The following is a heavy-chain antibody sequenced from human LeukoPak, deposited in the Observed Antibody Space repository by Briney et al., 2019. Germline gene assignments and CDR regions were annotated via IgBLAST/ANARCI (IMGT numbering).Heavy chain of an antibody. Sequence: EWVASINHNGNVNYYVGSVKGRFTISRDNAKNSLYLQMSNLRAEDTAVYFCARGGGLDVWGQGATVTVSS. CDR2: INHNGNVN. V-gene: IGHV3-7*04. J-gene: IGHJ6*02. CDR3: ARGGGLDV.